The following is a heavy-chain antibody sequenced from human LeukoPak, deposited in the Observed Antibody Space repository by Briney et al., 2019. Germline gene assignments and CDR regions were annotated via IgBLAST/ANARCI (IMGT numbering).Heavy chain of an antibody. J-gene: IGHJ4*02. CDR2: IYPGDSDT. D-gene: IGHD3-22*01. V-gene: IGHV5-51*01. CDR3: ARLPDSSGYYYPYFDY. CDR1: GYSFTSYW. Sequence: GESLKISCKGSGYSFTSYWIGWVRQMPGKGLEWMGIIYPGDSDTRYSPSFQGQVTISADKSISTAYLQWSSLKASDTAMYYCARLPDSSGYYYPYFDYWGQGTLVTVSS.